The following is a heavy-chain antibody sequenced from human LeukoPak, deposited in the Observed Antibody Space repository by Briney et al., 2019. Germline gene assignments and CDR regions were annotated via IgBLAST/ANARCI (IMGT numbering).Heavy chain of an antibody. CDR2: VRGGDAGT. CDR1: GFTFSDYS. J-gene: IGHJ4*02. Sequence: GGSLRLSCAASGFTFSDYSMNWVRRAPGKGLEWVSAVRGGDAGTSYADSVKGRFTISRDNSKNTLYLQMNSLRADDTAVYYCAKNRGGSYYSGSDYWGQGTLVTVSS. CDR3: AKNRGGSYYSGSDY. D-gene: IGHD1-26*01. V-gene: IGHV3-23*01.